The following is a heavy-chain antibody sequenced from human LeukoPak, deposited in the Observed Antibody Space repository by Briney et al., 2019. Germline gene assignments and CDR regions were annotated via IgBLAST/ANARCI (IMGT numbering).Heavy chain of an antibody. J-gene: IGHJ6*02. D-gene: IGHD6-13*01. CDR3: ARDPSVAAAGTTGYYYGMDV. CDR1: GFTLIDYY. V-gene: IGHV1-18*04. Sequence: ASVKVSCKASGFTLIDYYMHWVRQAPGQGLEWMGWISAYNGNTNYAQKLQGRVTMTTDTSTSTAYMELRSLRSDDTAVYYCARDPSVAAAGTTGYYYGMDVWGQGTTVTVSS. CDR2: ISAYNGNT.